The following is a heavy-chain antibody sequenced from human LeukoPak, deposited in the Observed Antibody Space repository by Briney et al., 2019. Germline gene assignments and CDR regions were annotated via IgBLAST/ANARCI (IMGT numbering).Heavy chain of an antibody. J-gene: IGHJ4*02. CDR3: AKDRVLYQLSNYHFDY. V-gene: IGHV3-23*01. CDR1: GFTFSSYA. CDR2: ISGSGGST. D-gene: IGHD2-2*01. Sequence: PGGSLRLSCAASGFTFSSYAMSWVRQAPGKGLEWVSAISGSGGSTYYADSVKGRFTVSRDNSKNTLYLQMHRLRAEDTAVYYCAKDRVLYQLSNYHFDYWGQGILVTVSS.